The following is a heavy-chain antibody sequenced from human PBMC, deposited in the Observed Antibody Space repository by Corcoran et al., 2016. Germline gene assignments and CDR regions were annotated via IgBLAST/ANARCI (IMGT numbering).Heavy chain of an antibody. D-gene: IGHD3-16*02. J-gene: IGHJ4*02. Sequence: QMQLVESVGGVVQPGRSLRLSCAASGFTFSSYGMHWVRQAPGKGLEWVAVIWYDGSNKYYADSVKGRFTISRDNSKNTLYLQMNSLRAEETAVYYCAREPKFGGVIVHCDYWGQGTLVTVSS. CDR3: AREPKFGGVIVHCDY. CDR2: IWYDGSNK. CDR1: GFTFSSYG. V-gene: IGHV3-33*01.